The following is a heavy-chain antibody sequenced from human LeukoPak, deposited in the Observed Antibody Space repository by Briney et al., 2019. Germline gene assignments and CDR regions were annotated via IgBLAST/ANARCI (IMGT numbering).Heavy chain of an antibody. Sequence: GRSLRLSCAASGFTFSSYGVHCVRQAPGKGLEWVAVISYDGSNKYYADSVKGRFTISRDNSKNTLYLQMNSLRAEDTAVYYCAKGERFLEWLLLAPDYWGQGSLVTVSS. CDR2: ISYDGSNK. CDR1: GFTFSSYG. CDR3: AKGERFLEWLLLAPDY. D-gene: IGHD3-3*01. J-gene: IGHJ4*02. V-gene: IGHV3-30*18.